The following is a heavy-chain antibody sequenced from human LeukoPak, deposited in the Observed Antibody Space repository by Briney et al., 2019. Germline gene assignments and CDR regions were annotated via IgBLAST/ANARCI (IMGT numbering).Heavy chain of an antibody. CDR2: ISSSSSYI. V-gene: IGHV3-21*01. CDR1: GFTFSSYS. D-gene: IGHD7-27*01. J-gene: IGHJ4*02. CDR3: ARGGANWGSHLDY. Sequence: GGSLRPSCAASGFTFSSYSMNWVRQAPGKGLEWVSSISSSSSYIYYADSVKGRFTISRDNAKNSLYLQMNSLRAEDTAVYYCARGGANWGSHLDYWGQGTLVTVSS.